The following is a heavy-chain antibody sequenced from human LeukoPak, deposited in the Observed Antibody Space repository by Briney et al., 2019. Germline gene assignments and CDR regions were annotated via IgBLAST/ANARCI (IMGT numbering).Heavy chain of an antibody. J-gene: IGHJ4*02. V-gene: IGHV3-23*01. Sequence: GGSLRLSCAASGFTFSSYAMSWVRQAPGKGLEWVSTITASGGTYHADSLKGRFTISRDTSKNTLYLQINSLRAEDTAVYYCAKRGRYYFDQWGQGTLVTVSS. CDR3: AKRGRYYFDQ. CDR1: GFTFSSYA. CDR2: ITASGGT.